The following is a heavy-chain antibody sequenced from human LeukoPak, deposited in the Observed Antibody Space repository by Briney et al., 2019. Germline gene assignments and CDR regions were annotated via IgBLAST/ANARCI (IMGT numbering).Heavy chain of an antibody. CDR3: ARAIRGYYFDS. D-gene: IGHD1-14*01. Sequence: PGGALRLSCEASGFTFSSYEMNWVRQAPGKGLEWISYIISSGKTVFYADSVKGRFTISRDNAKNSLFLQVNSLRAEDTAVFYCARAIRGYYFDSWGQGALVTVS. CDR2: IISSGKTV. J-gene: IGHJ4*02. CDR1: GFTFSSYE. V-gene: IGHV3-48*03.